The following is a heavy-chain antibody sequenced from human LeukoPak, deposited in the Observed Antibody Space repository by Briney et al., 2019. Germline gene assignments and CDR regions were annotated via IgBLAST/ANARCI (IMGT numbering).Heavy chain of an antibody. D-gene: IGHD3-9*01. CDR3: AKDATGPERPPQDY. CDR2: ISGSGGST. V-gene: IGHV3-23*01. J-gene: IGHJ4*02. CDR1: GGSISSSSYY. Sequence: PSETLSLTCTVSGGSISSSSYYWGWIRQPPGKGLEWVSAISGSGGSTYYADSVKGRFTISRDNSKNTLYLQMNSLRAEDTAVYYCAKDATGPERPPQDYWGQGTLVTVSS.